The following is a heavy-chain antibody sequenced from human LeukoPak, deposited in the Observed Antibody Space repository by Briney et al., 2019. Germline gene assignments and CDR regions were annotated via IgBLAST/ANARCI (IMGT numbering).Heavy chain of an antibody. Sequence: NASETLSLTCTVSGGSISSYYWSWIRQPPGKGLEWIGYIYYSGSTNYNPSLKSRVTISVDTSKNQFSLKLSSVTAADTAVYYCARGWYSSGRFDYWGQGTLVTVSS. CDR1: GGSISSYY. CDR3: ARGWYSSGRFDY. J-gene: IGHJ4*02. CDR2: IYYSGST. V-gene: IGHV4-59*01. D-gene: IGHD6-19*01.